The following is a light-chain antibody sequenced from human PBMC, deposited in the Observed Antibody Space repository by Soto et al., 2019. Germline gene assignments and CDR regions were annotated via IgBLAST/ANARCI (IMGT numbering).Light chain of an antibody. CDR3: STWDDSLNGLI. CDR2: SNS. CDR1: SSNIKTNG. J-gene: IGLJ2*01. V-gene: IGLV1-44*01. Sequence: QSVLAQPPSASGTPGQTVTISCSGGSSNIKTNGVSWYQQVPGAAPKLLIYSNSQRPSGAPDRFSGSKSGTSASLAINGLQSEDEATYHCSTWDDSLNGLIFGGGTKLTVL.